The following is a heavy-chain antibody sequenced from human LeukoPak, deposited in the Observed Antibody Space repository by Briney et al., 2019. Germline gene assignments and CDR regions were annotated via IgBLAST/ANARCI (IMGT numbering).Heavy chain of an antibody. Sequence: GRSLRLSCAASGFTFDDYAMHWARQAPGKGLEWVSGISWNSGSIGYADSVKGRFTISRDNAKNSLYLQMNSLRAEDTALYYCAKEREDSSVGFDYWGQGTLVTVSS. CDR2: ISWNSGSI. CDR1: GFTFDDYA. D-gene: IGHD3-22*01. V-gene: IGHV3-9*01. J-gene: IGHJ4*02. CDR3: AKEREDSSVGFDY.